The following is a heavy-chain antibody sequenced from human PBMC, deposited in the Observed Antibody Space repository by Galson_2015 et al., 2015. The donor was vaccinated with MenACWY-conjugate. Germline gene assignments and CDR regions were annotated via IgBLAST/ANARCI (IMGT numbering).Heavy chain of an antibody. D-gene: IGHD6-13*01. CDR1: GFTFSSYG. CDR2: ISYDGSNK. CDR3: AKLNTDYSSTSDV. J-gene: IGHJ6*02. V-gene: IGHV3-30*18. Sequence: SLRLSCAASGFTFSSYGMHWVRQAPGKGLEWGAVISYDGSNKYYADSVKGRFTISRDNSKNTLYPQMNSLRAEDTAVYYCAKLNTDYSSTSDVWGQGTTVAVSS.